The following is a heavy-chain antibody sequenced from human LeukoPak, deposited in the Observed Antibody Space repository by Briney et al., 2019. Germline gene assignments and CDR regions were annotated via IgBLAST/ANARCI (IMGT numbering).Heavy chain of an antibody. CDR3: AKTGFDY. J-gene: IGHJ4*02. V-gene: IGHV3-23*01. D-gene: IGHD1-14*01. CDR1: GFTFSNYA. CDR2: ISGSGYSS. Sequence: GGSLRLSCGASGFTFSNYAMSWVRQAPGKGLEWVSGISGSGYSSYYADSVKGRFTIDRDNSKNTLYLQMNSLRAEDTAVYYCAKTGFDYWGQGTLVTVSS.